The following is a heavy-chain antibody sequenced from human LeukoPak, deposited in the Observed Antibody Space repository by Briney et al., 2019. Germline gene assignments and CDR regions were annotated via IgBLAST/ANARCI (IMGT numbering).Heavy chain of an antibody. CDR1: GYTFTSYY. CDR3: ARVSYYDSSGYYGFALDYYGMDV. D-gene: IGHD3-22*01. Sequence: ASVKVSCKASGYTFTSYYMHGGREAPGEGLEWRGIINPSGGSTSYAQTFQGRVTITADKSPSTAYMDLSSLRSEHTPVSYSARVSYYDSSGYYGFALDYYGMDVWCPGTTVTASS. CDR2: INPSGGST. J-gene: IGHJ6*02. V-gene: IGHV1-46*01.